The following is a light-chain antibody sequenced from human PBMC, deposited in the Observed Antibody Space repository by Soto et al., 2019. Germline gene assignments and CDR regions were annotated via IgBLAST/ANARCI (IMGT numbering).Light chain of an antibody. CDR2: EVS. CDR3: SSYTSRGTRV. CDR1: SSDIATYNY. Sequence: QSALTQPASVSGSPGQSITISCTGSSSDIATYNYVSWYQQHPGQVPELMIYEVSNRPSGVSHRFSGSKSDNTASLTISGLQAEDEADYYCSSYTSRGTRVFGTGTKLTVL. V-gene: IGLV2-14*01. J-gene: IGLJ1*01.